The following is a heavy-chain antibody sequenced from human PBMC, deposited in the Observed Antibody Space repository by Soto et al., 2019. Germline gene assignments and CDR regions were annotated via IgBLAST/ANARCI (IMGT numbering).Heavy chain of an antibody. CDR3: AREGLYCSGGSCYAQGFDP. Sequence: ASVKVSCKASGYTFTSYYMHWVRQAPGQGLEWMGIINPSGGSTSYAQKFQGRVTVTRDTSTSTVYMELSSLRSEDTAVYYCAREGLYCSGGSCYAQGFDPWGQGTLVTVSS. CDR1: GYTFTSYY. V-gene: IGHV1-46*01. CDR2: INPSGGST. J-gene: IGHJ5*02. D-gene: IGHD2-15*01.